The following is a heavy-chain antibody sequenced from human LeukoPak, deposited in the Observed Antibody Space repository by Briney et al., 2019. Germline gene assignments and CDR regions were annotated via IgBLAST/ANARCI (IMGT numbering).Heavy chain of an antibody. J-gene: IGHJ4*02. Sequence: SGGSLRLSCAASGFTFRSYSMNWVRQAPGKGLVWVLSTSSSSSYEYYADSVKGRFTISRDNAKNSLYLQMNSLGAEDTAVYYCAREKYDILTGYSPYFFDYWGQGTLVTVSS. CDR2: TSSSSSYE. V-gene: IGHV3-21*01. CDR3: AREKYDILTGYSPYFFDY. CDR1: GFTFRSYS. D-gene: IGHD3-9*01.